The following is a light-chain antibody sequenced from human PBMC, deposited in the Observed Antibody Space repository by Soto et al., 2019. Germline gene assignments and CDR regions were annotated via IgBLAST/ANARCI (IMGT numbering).Light chain of an antibody. V-gene: IGKV3-20*01. Sequence: EIVLTQSPASLSLSPGERATLSCRASQSVDSYLVWYQQKPGQAPRLLISGASNRATGIPDRFSGSGSGTDFTLTISRLEPEDFAVYYCQQHDNSPLTFGGGTKVDIK. CDR3: QQHDNSPLT. J-gene: IGKJ4*01. CDR1: QSVDSY. CDR2: GAS.